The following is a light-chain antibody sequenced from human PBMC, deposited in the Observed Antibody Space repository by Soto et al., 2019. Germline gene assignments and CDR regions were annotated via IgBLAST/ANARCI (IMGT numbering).Light chain of an antibody. J-gene: IGLJ2*01. CDR2: EGS. CDR3: CSYACSSTVV. Sequence: QAVLTQPASVSGSPGQSINISCTGTSRDVGSYNLVSWYQQHPGKAPKLMIYEGSKRPSGVSNRFSGSKSGHTASLTISGLQAEDESDYYCCSYACSSTVVFGGGPTLTVL. CDR1: SRDVGSYNL. V-gene: IGLV2-23*01.